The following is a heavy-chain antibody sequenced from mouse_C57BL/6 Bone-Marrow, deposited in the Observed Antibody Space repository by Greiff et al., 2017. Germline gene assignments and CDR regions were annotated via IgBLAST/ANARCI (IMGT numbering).Heavy chain of an antibody. CDR2: ISSGGDYI. Sequence: EVKLVESGEGLVKPGGSLKLSCAASGFTFSSYAMSWVRQTPEKRLEWVAYISSGGDYIYYADTVKGRCTISRDNARNTLYLQMSSLKSEDTAMYYCTRDGPNYAMDYWGQGTSVTVSS. V-gene: IGHV5-9-1*02. CDR1: GFTFSSYA. CDR3: TRDGPNYAMDY. J-gene: IGHJ4*01. D-gene: IGHD2-3*01.